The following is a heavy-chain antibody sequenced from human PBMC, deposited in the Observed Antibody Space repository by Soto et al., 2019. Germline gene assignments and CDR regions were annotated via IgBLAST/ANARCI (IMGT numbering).Heavy chain of an antibody. Sequence: EVQLLESGGGLVQPGGSLRLSCAASGFTFNNYAMSWVRQAPGKGLEWVSAISGGGDTKSYADSVKGRFTVSRDGSKNTLYLQMNSLRAEDTAVYYCAKGRGGSGSLTPRVDFWGQGTLVTVSS. V-gene: IGHV3-23*01. CDR1: GFTFNNYA. CDR3: AKGRGGSGSLTPRVDF. CDR2: ISGGGDTK. D-gene: IGHD3-10*01. J-gene: IGHJ4*02.